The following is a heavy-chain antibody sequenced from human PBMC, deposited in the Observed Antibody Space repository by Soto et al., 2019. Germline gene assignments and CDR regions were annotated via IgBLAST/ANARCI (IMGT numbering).Heavy chain of an antibody. CDR2: INHSGST. V-gene: IGHV4-34*01. J-gene: IGHJ4*02. Sequence: SETLSLTCAVYGGSFSGYYWSWIRQPPGKGLEWIGEINHSGSTNYNPSLKSRVTISVDTSKNQFSLKLSSVSAADTAVYYCARGGLTDDYWGQGTLVTVSS. CDR3: ARGGLTDDY. D-gene: IGHD2-21*02. CDR1: GGSFSGYY.